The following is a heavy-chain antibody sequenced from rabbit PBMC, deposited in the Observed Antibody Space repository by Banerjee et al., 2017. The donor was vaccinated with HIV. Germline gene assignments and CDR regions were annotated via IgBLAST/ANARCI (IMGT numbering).Heavy chain of an antibody. CDR1: GFSFSIGYD. CDR2: VYAGNGGDT. CDR3: ASGGYYTLYAYGGYAWITSGMDL. J-gene: IGHJ6*01. V-gene: IGHV1S45*01. Sequence: QEQLVESGGGLVQPEGSLTLTCTASGFSFSIGYDMCWVRQAPGKGLEWIGCVYAGNGGDTYYASWAKGRFTISKTSSTTVTLQMTSLTDADTATYFCASGGYYTLYAYGGYAWITSGMDLWGPGTLVTVS. D-gene: IGHD6-1*01.